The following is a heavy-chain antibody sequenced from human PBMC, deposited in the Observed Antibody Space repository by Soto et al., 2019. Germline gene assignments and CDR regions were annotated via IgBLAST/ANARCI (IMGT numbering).Heavy chain of an antibody. D-gene: IGHD1-26*01. CDR1: GYSFTSYW. V-gene: IGHV5-51*01. CDR3: ARGSGSYGPHYYGMDV. J-gene: IGHJ6*02. Sequence: GESLKISCKGSGYSFTSYWIGWVRQMPGKGLEWMGIIYPGDSDTRYSPSFQGQVTISADKSISTAYLQWSSLKASDTAMYYCARGSGSYGPHYYGMDVWGRGTTVTVSS. CDR2: IYPGDSDT.